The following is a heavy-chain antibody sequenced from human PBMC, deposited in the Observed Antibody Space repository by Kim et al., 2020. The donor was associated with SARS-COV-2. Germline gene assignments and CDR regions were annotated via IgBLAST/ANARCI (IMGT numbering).Heavy chain of an antibody. CDR3: ATALVPGITPRFEP. CDR1: GYTFTNFG. CDR2: ISANNGDT. J-gene: IGHJ5*02. Sequence: ASVKVSCKASGYTFTNFGVSWVRQAPGQGPEWMGWISANNGDTNFAQKFQGRVTLTTETSTTTAFMELRSLRSDDTAIYYCATALVPGITPRFEPWGQGT. V-gene: IGHV1-18*01. D-gene: IGHD1-20*01.